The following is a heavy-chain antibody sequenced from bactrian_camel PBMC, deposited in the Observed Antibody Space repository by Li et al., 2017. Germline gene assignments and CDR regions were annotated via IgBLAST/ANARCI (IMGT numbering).Heavy chain of an antibody. CDR3: AIEPAGEQVQRLGYSGNWLDGDMYNI. CDR2: IEMDGTL. V-gene: IGHV3S53*01. CDR1: GYIGGFGC. D-gene: IGHD6*01. J-gene: IGHJ4*01. Sequence: HVQLVESGGGSVQAGGSLGLSCAGSGYIGGFGCMAWFRQAPGKEREGVAAIEMDGTLHYGDSIKGRFAISRDSAANTLYLQMNNLEPGDTAMYYCAIEPAGEQVQRLGYSGNWLDGDMYNIWGQGTQVTVS.